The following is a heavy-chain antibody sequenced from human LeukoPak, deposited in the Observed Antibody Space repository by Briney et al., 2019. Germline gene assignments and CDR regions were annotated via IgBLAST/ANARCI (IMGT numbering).Heavy chain of an antibody. J-gene: IGHJ6*03. CDR1: GFTFSSYA. D-gene: IGHD1-7*01. CDR3: AKRRGLELTYYYHMDV. V-gene: IGHV3-23*01. CDR2: ISGSGGST. Sequence: GGSLRLSCGASGFTFSSYAMSWVRQAPGKGLEWVSAISGSGGSTYYADSVKGRFTISRDNSKNTLYLQMNSLRADDTAVYYCAKRRGLELTYYYHMDVWGKGTTVTVSS.